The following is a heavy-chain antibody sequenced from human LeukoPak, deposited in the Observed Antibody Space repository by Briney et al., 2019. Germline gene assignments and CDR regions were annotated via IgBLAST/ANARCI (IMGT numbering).Heavy chain of an antibody. CDR3: AKALGLCSGGSCYSLGAFDI. D-gene: IGHD2-15*01. CDR2: IKQGGSEK. J-gene: IGHJ3*02. Sequence: GGSLRLSCAASGFTFSSYRMSWVRQAPGKGLEWVANIKQGGSEKYYVDSVKGRFTISRDNAKNSLYLQMNSLRAEDTAVYYCAKALGLCSGGSCYSLGAFDIWGQGTMVTVSS. V-gene: IGHV3-7*03. CDR1: GFTFSSYR.